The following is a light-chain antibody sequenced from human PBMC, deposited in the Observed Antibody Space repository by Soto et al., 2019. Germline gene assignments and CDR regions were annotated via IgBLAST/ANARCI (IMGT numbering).Light chain of an antibody. V-gene: IGKV1-39*01. CDR3: QQLHDYPIT. CDR1: QSISSY. CDR2: AAS. Sequence: DIQVIQSPSSLSASVGDRVTITCRASQSISSYLNWYQQKPGKAPKLLIYAASSLQSGVPSRFSGSGSGTDFTLTISSLQPEDFATYYCQQLHDYPITFGQGTRLEIK. J-gene: IGKJ5*01.